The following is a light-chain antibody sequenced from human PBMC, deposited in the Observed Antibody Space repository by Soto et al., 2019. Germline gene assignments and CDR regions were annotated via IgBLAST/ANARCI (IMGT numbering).Light chain of an antibody. CDR1: SSNIGSNP. CDR3: AAWDDSRSGYVV. CDR2: SNN. Sequence: QSVLTQPPSASGTPGQRVTISCSGTSSNIGSNPVNWYQQLPGTATTLLIYSNNQRPSGVPDRFSGSKSGTSASLAISGLQSEDEADYYCAAWDDSRSGYVVFGGGTKLTVL. V-gene: IGLV1-44*01. J-gene: IGLJ2*01.